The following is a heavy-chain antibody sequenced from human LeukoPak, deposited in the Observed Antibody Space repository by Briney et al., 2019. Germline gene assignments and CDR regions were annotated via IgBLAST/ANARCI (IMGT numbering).Heavy chain of an antibody. Sequence: QSGGSLRLSCTASGFTFSSYWMSWVRQAPGKGLEWVANIKQDGSEKDYVDSMKGRFTISRDNPKNSLYLQMNSLRAEDTAVYYCARYCGGDCYGMDVWGQGTTVTVSS. J-gene: IGHJ6*02. V-gene: IGHV3-7*01. CDR3: ARYCGGDCYGMDV. CDR1: GFTFSSYW. CDR2: IKQDGSEK. D-gene: IGHD2-21*02.